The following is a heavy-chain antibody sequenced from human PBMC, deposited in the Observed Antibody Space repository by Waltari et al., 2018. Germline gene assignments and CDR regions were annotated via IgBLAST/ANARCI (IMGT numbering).Heavy chain of an antibody. V-gene: IGHV3-43D*04. Sequence: EGQLVESGGVVVPPGGSLRLACAASGLTSDGCARQRVRPAPGKGLEWCSLISWDGGSTYYADSVKGRFTSSRDNSKNSLYLQMNSLRAEATALYYCAKSSYSQLDYWGQGTLVTVSS. CDR1: GLTSDGCA. CDR3: AKSSYSQLDY. J-gene: IGHJ4*02. D-gene: IGHD2-15*01. CDR2: ISWDGGST.